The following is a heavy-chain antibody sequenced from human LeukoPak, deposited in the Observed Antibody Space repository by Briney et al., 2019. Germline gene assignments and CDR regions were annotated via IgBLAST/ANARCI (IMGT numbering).Heavy chain of an antibody. J-gene: IGHJ6*02. D-gene: IGHD2-15*01. CDR1: GFTVSSNY. Sequence: GGSLRLSCAASGFTVSSNYMNWVRQAPGKGLEWVSTVFSDGTTYYADSVKGRFTISRDNSKNTLYLQMSSVRDEDTAVYYCARVPRVDHSGMDVWGQGTTVTVSS. CDR2: VFSDGTT. CDR3: ARVPRVDHSGMDV. V-gene: IGHV3-66*01.